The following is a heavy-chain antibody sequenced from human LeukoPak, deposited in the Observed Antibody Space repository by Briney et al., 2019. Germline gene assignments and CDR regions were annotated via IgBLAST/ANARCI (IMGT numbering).Heavy chain of an antibody. J-gene: IGHJ4*02. CDR3: ASDFSGSYDC. Sequence: GASVKVSCKASGYTFTDYYMHWVRQAPGQGLEWMGLINANSGGTNYAQRFQGRVTMTRDTSIRTVYMELSRLRSDDTAVYYCASDFSGSYDCWGQGTLVTVSS. CDR1: GYTFTDYY. CDR2: INANSGGT. D-gene: IGHD1-26*01. V-gene: IGHV1-2*02.